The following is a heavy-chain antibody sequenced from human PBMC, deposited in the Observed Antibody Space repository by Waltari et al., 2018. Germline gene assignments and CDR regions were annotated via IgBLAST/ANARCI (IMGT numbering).Heavy chain of an antibody. CDR2: IYYSGST. D-gene: IGHD3-22*01. Sequence: QVQLQESGPGLVKPSETLSLTCTVSGGSLSSHYWSWYRHSPGQGLEWIGYIYYSGSTNYNPSLKSRVTISVDTSKNQFSLKLSSVTAADTAVYDCAREALYYYDRSVAFDIWGQGTMVTVSS. J-gene: IGHJ3*02. V-gene: IGHV4-59*11. CDR1: GGSLSSHY. CDR3: AREALYYYDRSVAFDI.